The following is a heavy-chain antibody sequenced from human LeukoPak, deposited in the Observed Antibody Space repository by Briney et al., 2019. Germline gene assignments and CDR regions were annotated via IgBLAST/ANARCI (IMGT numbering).Heavy chain of an antibody. D-gene: IGHD1-26*01. CDR3: ARENSGSYRDFDY. Sequence: SETLSLTCTVSGGSISSYYWSWIRQPAGKGLEWIGRIYYSGSTNYNASLKSRVRMSVDTSKNQFSLKLSSVTAADTAVFYCARENSGSYRDFDYWGQGTLVTVSS. V-gene: IGHV4-4*07. J-gene: IGHJ4*02. CDR1: GGSISSYY. CDR2: IYYSGST.